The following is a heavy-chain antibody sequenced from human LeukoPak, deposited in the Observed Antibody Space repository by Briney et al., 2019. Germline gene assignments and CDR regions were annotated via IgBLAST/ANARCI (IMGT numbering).Heavy chain of an antibody. CDR2: ISWNSGSI. J-gene: IGHJ4*02. V-gene: IGHV3-9*01. CDR1: GFTFDDYA. Sequence: GRSLRLSCAASGFTFDDYAMHWVRQAPGKGLEWVSGISWNSGSIGYADSVKGRFTISRDNAKNSLYLQMNSLRAEDTALYYCAKVGGSSWYNAFDYWGQGTLVTVPS. CDR3: AKVGGSSWYNAFDY. D-gene: IGHD6-13*01.